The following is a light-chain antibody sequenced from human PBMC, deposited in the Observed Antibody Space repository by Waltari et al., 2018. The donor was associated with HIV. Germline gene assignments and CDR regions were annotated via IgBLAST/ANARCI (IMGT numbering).Light chain of an antibody. Sequence: QSVLTQPPSVSAAPGQKVTISCSGSSSNIGNNYVSWYQQPPGTAPKLPIYENNKRPSGIPDRFSGSKSGTSATLGITGLQTGDEADYYCGTWDSSLSAVVFGGGTKLTVL. V-gene: IGLV1-51*02. J-gene: IGLJ2*01. CDR1: SSNIGNNY. CDR3: GTWDSSLSAVV. CDR2: ENN.